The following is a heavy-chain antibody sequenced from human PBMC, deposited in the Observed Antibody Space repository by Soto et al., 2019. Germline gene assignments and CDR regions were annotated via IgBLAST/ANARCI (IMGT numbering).Heavy chain of an antibody. CDR3: ARGRYCSGGSCYTPYYFDY. J-gene: IGHJ4*02. Sequence: QPGGSLRLSCAASGFTFSSYAMSWVRQAPGKGLEWVAVIWYDGSNKYYADSVKGRFTISRDNSKNTLYLQMNSLRAEDTAVYYCARGRYCSGGSCYTPYYFDYWGQGTLVTVSS. D-gene: IGHD2-15*01. V-gene: IGHV3-33*08. CDR2: IWYDGSNK. CDR1: GFTFSSYA.